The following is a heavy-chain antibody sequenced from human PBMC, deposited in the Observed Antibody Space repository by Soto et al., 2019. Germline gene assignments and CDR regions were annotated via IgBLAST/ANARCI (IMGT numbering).Heavy chain of an antibody. CDR2: IKSKSDGETT. V-gene: IGHV3-15*01. CDR1: GLTFSNAW. J-gene: IGHJ4*02. Sequence: GGSLRLSCSASGLTFSNAWMSWVRQAPGKGLEWVGRIKSKSDGETTTYAAPVKGRFTISRDDSQNTMYLQMNGLRTEDTAFYYCSTNTVTTNYWGQGTLVTVSS. CDR3: STNTVTTNY. D-gene: IGHD4-4*01.